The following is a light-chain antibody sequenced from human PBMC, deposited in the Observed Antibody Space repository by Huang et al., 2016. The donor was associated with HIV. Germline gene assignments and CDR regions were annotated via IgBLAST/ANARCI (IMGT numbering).Light chain of an antibody. V-gene: IGKV3-15*01. Sequence: EVVMTQSPAILSVSPGERATLSCRASQNENPDFDWYKQNPGQDPRLLIYGASTRATGIPARFSGSVSVTEFTLTINSLQSEDFAIYYCQQYNNWPPLTFGGGTKVEIK. J-gene: IGKJ4*01. CDR2: GAS. CDR3: QQYNNWPPLT. CDR1: QNENPD.